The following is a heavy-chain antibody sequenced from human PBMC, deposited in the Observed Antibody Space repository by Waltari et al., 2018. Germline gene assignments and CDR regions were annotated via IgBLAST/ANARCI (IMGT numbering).Heavy chain of an antibody. Sequence: EVQLLESGGGLVQPGGSLRLSCAASGFTFSSYAMSWVRQAPGKGLAGVEAIMGSVGSTYYADSGKGRFTISRDNSKNTLYLQMNSLRAEDTAVYYCAKDYYAHPGGGWFDPWGQGTLVTVSS. CDR1: GFTFSSYA. J-gene: IGHJ5*02. CDR3: AKDYYAHPGGGWFDP. CDR2: IMGSVGST. D-gene: IGHD3-10*01. V-gene: IGHV3-23*01.